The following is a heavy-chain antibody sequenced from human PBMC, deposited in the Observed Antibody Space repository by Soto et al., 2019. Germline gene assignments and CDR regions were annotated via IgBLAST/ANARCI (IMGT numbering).Heavy chain of an antibody. CDR3: GRAVDTAMDNFDY. CDR1: RGPFNSSA. V-gene: IGHV1-69*06. J-gene: IGHJ4*02. D-gene: IGHD5-18*01. Sequence: SAKVSCKAPRGPFNSSAISCVRRAPGQALEWMGGIIPIIGTANYAQKFQGRVTIPADKYTSTAYMELSSLRSEDTAGYYCGRAVDTAMDNFDYWGQGSLVTVSS. CDR2: IIPIIGTA.